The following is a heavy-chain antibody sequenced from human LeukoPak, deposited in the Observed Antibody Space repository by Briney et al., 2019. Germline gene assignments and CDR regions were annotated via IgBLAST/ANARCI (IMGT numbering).Heavy chain of an antibody. Sequence: PSETLSLTCTVSGGSISSYYWSWIRQPPGKGLEWIGYIYYSGSTNYNPSLKSRVTISVDTSKNQFSLKLSSVTAADTAVYYCARQSLYYGMDVWGQGTTVTVSS. CDR1: GGSISSYY. J-gene: IGHJ6*02. CDR2: IYYSGST. V-gene: IGHV4-59*08. CDR3: ARQSLYYGMDV.